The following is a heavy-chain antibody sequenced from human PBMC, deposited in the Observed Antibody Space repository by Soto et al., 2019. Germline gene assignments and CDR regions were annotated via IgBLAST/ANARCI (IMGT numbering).Heavy chain of an antibody. Sequence: QVQLQESGPGLVEPSETLSLTCTVSGASISSYFWTWIRQPAGKGLDWTGRISTSGTTNYNPSLKSRVTMSLDTSKKHLTLNLTSVTAADTAVYYCAREAGPDRWFDPWGQGTLVTVSS. CDR3: AREAGPDRWFDP. CDR2: ISTSGTT. J-gene: IGHJ5*02. D-gene: IGHD6-19*01. CDR1: GASISSYF. V-gene: IGHV4-4*07.